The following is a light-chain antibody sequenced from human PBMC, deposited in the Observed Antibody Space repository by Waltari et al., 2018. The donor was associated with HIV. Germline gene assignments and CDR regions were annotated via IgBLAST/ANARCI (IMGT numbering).Light chain of an antibody. CDR2: AAS. J-gene: IGKJ5*01. CDR3: QQYKGYPLT. V-gene: IGKV1-16*02. Sequence: DIQMTQSPSSLSASVGDRVTITCRASHDISNYLAWFQQRPGEAPKSLIYAASTLQSGVPSKFRGSGSETYFTLIINSLQSEDSATYYCQQYKGYPLTFGQGTRLEIK. CDR1: HDISNY.